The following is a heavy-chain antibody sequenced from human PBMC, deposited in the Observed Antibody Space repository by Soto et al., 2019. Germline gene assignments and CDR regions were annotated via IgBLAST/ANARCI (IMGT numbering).Heavy chain of an antibody. CDR2: INPRGGIT. D-gene: IGHD6-13*01. V-gene: IGHV1-46*01. Sequence: AAVPDTFQASLYTFPSYYIHWLGPAPGKGLDWMGIINPRGGITTYAQKFQGRLTMTGDTSMSTVYKELSSLTSEDTAMYHCASSPAYGSSWYGIPPDLSHGMDVWGQGTTVTVSS. CDR1: LYTFPSYY. J-gene: IGHJ6*02. CDR3: ASSPAYGSSWYGIPPDLSHGMDV.